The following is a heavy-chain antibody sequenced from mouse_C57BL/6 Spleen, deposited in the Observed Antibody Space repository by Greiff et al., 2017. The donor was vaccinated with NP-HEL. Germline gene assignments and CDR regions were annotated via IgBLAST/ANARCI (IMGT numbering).Heavy chain of an antibody. J-gene: IGHJ4*01. CDR2: IDPANGNT. D-gene: IGHD1-1*01. CDR1: GFTIKNTY. CDR3: ALCITTVAMDY. Sequence: EVQLQQSVAELVRPGASVKLSCTASGFTIKNTYMHWVKQRPEQGLEWIGRIDPANGNTKYAPKFQGKATITADTSSNTAYLQLSSLTSEDSAIYYCALCITTVAMDYWGQGTSVTVSS. V-gene: IGHV14-3*01.